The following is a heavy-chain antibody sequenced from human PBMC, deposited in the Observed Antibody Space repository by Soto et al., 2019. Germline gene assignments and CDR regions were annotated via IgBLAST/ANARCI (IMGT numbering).Heavy chain of an antibody. D-gene: IGHD6-19*01. CDR3: ARGSSGWYDY. CDR1: GYTFTSYD. J-gene: IGHJ4*02. CDR2: MSPNSGNT. V-gene: IGHV1-8*01. Sequence: ASLKVSCKASGYTFTSYDINWVRKATGQGLEWMGWMSPNSGNTGYAQKFQGRVTMTRDTSISTVYMELSSLRSEDTAVYYCARGSSGWYDYWGQGTPVTVSS.